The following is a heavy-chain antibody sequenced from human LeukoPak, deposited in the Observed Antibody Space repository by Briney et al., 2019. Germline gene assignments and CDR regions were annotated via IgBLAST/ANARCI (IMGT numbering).Heavy chain of an antibody. CDR1: GYTFISHP. CDR2: INAGNGKT. J-gene: IGHJ4*02. D-gene: IGHD3-10*01. V-gene: IGHV1-3*01. Sequence: GASVKLSCKPPGYTFISHPMHWVRQAPGQRLEWMGWINAGNGKTEYSQKFQGRVTITRDTSASTVYMELKSRRSEDAAMYYCARDRFYGSDGRFNYFDYWGQGTPLTVSS. CDR3: ARDRFYGSDGRFNYFDY.